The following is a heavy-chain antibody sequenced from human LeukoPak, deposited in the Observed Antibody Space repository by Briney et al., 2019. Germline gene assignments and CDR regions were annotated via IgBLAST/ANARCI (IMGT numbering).Heavy chain of an antibody. Sequence: SETLSLTCAVSGGSISSGGYSWSWIRQPPGKGLEWIGYIYHSGNTYYNPSLKSRVTISVDRSKNQFSLKLSSVTAADTAVYYCARQYCSGGSCYYAFDIWGQGTMVTVSS. CDR3: ARQYCSGGSCYYAFDI. CDR1: GGSISSGGYS. J-gene: IGHJ3*02. V-gene: IGHV4-30-2*01. D-gene: IGHD2-15*01. CDR2: IYHSGNT.